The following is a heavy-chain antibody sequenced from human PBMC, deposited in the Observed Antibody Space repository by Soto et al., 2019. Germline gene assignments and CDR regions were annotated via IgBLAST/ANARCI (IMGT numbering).Heavy chain of an antibody. Sequence: GESLKISCKGSGYSFTSYWIGWVRQMPGKGLECMGIIYPGDSDTRYSPSFHGQVTISADKSISTAYLQWSSLKASYTAMYYCARPLSTGGGYDALDIWGKGTMVTV. CDR3: ARPLSTGGGYDALDI. CDR2: IYPGDSDT. D-gene: IGHD2-15*01. J-gene: IGHJ3*02. CDR1: GYSFTSYW. V-gene: IGHV5-51*01.